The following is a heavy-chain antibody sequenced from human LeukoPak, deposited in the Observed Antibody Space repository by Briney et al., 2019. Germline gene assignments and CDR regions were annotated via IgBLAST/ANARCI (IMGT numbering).Heavy chain of an antibody. D-gene: IGHD6-13*01. Sequence: GGSLRLSCAASGFTFSSYWMHWVRQAPGKGLLWVSRINSDGSSTSYADSVKGRFTISRDNAKNTLYLQMNSLRAEDTAVYYCARRIAAAAAPYYFDYWGQGTLSPSPQ. CDR3: ARRIAAAAAPYYFDY. CDR1: GFTFSSYW. V-gene: IGHV3-74*01. J-gene: IGHJ4*02. CDR2: INSDGSST.